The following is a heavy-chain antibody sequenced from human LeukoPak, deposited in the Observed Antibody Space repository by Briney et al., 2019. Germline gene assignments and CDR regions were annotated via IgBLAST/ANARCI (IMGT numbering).Heavy chain of an antibody. Sequence: PSETLSLTCSVSGGSISSRYWSWIRQPPGKGLEWIGYIYYSGSTNYNPSLKSRVTISVDTSKNQFSLKLSSVTAADTAVYYCARRRLYYYMDVWGKGTTVTVSS. CDR1: GGSISSRY. CDR3: ARRRLYYYMDV. J-gene: IGHJ6*03. CDR2: IYYSGST. V-gene: IGHV4-59*11.